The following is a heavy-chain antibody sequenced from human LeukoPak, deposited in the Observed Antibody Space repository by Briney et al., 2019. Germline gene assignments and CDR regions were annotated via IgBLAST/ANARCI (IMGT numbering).Heavy chain of an antibody. J-gene: IGHJ2*01. CDR3: ARGDYGDPRWYFDL. D-gene: IGHD4-17*01. CDR1: GFTFSSYE. V-gene: IGHV3-48*03. Sequence: GGSLRLSCAASGFTFSSYEMNWVRKAPRKGLERVSYISSSGSTIYYADSVKGRFTISRDNAKNSLYLQMNSLRAEDTAVYYCARGDYGDPRWYFDLWGRGTLVTVSS. CDR2: ISSSGSTI.